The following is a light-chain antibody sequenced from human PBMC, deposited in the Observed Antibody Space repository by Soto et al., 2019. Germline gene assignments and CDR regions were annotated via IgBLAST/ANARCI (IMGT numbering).Light chain of an antibody. CDR2: EVR. CDR1: SSDVGAYDY. Sequence: QAALTKPASVSGSPGQWITISCTGTSSDVGAYDYVAWDQQHPDKLPILFMYEVRIRTSVISGRFSGSKSVNTATLTISGLQAEDEADYYCSTHTSSNMRVLGTGTKVTVL. V-gene: IGLV2-14*03. CDR3: STHTSSNMRV. J-gene: IGLJ1*01.